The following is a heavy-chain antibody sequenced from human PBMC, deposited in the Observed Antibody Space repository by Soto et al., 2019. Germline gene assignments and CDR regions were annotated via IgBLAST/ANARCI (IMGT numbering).Heavy chain of an antibody. CDR3: TRDYLGTGRPRIGFDV. Sequence: EVQLEETGGGLVQPGGSLRLSCAASGFTVNSNHMSWFRQAPGKGLAWVSLIYSAGRTHYADSVKGRFTVSRDNSENRLFLQMNHLEVGDTAVYYWTRDYLGTGRPRIGFDVWGLGTMVTVSS. CDR1: GFTVNSNH. V-gene: IGHV3-53*02. J-gene: IGHJ3*01. D-gene: IGHD2-15*01. CDR2: IYSAGRT.